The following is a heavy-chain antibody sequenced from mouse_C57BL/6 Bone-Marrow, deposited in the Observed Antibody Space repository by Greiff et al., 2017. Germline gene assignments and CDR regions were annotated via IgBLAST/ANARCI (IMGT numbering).Heavy chain of an antibody. D-gene: IGHD4-1*01. Sequence: LRQPGTELVKPGASVKLSCKASGYTFTSYWMNWVKQRPGQGLEWIGNINPSNGGTNYNEKFKSKATLTVDKSSSTAYMQLSSLTSEDSAVYYCARGLTGFDYFDYWGQGTTLTVSS. V-gene: IGHV1-53*01. CDR2: INPSNGGT. J-gene: IGHJ2*01. CDR1: GYTFTSYW. CDR3: ARGLTGFDYFDY.